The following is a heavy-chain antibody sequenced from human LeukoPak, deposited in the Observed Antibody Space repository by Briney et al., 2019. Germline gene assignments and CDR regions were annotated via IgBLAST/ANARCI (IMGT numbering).Heavy chain of an antibody. Sequence: GGSLRLSCAASKFIFSNYGMHWVRQAPGKGLEWVSLISHDGSNKDYADSVKGRFTISRDNSKNTMYLQMNSLRGEDSAVYYCARDLDGDYYFDYWGQGTLVTVSS. D-gene: IGHD4-17*01. CDR3: ARDLDGDYYFDY. CDR2: ISHDGSNK. V-gene: IGHV3-30*04. J-gene: IGHJ4*02. CDR1: KFIFSNYG.